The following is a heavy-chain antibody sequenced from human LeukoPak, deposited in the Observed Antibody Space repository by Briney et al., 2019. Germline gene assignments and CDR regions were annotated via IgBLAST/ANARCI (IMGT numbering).Heavy chain of an antibody. Sequence: ASVKVSCKASGYTFTSYGISWVRQAPGQGLEWMGWISAYNGNTNYAQKLQGRVTMTTDTSTSTAYMELRSLRSDDTAVYYCAREAQELRFGESYYFDYWGQGTLVTVSS. D-gene: IGHD3-10*01. V-gene: IGHV1-18*04. J-gene: IGHJ4*02. CDR2: ISAYNGNT. CDR3: AREAQELRFGESYYFDY. CDR1: GYTFTSYG.